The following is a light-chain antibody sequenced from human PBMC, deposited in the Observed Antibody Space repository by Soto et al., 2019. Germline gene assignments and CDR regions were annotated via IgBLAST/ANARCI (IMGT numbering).Light chain of an antibody. CDR2: DAY. J-gene: IGKJ1*01. V-gene: IGKV1-5*01. CDR3: QQYKSDCQT. Sequence: DIKMTQSPSAMSASVGDRVNITCRASQSFSTWLAWYQQKPGKAPKLLIYDAYNLESGVPSRLIGSGSGTELPLTRSCLRPHDLATDYSQQYKSDCQTFGQGTKVDIK. CDR1: QSFSTW.